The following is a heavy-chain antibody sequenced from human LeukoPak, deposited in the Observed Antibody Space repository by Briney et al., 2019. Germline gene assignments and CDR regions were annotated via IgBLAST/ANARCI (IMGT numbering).Heavy chain of an antibody. D-gene: IGHD1-26*01. Sequence: GGSLRLSCAASGFPLSSYAMSWVRQGPGKGLEWVAATSSSDPGTYHADSVKGRFTISRDNSKNTLYLQMNSLRAEDTAVYYCARQWAIGAFDIWGQGTMVTVSS. CDR2: TSSSDPGT. CDR3: ARQWAIGAFDI. V-gene: IGHV3-23*01. CDR1: GFPLSSYA. J-gene: IGHJ3*02.